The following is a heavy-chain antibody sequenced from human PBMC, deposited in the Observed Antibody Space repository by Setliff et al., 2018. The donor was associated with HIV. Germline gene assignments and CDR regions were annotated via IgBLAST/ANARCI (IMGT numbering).Heavy chain of an antibody. V-gene: IGHV1-46*01. CDR1: GYTFTSYY. CDR3: ARDLGYCSTTSCYSGGVLDY. J-gene: IGHJ4*02. CDR2: INPSGGST. Sequence: ASVKVSCKASGYTFTSYYMHWVRQAPGQGLEWMGIINPSGGSTSYAQKFQGRVTMTRDTSISTAYMELSRLRSEDTAVYYCARDLGYCSTTSCYSGGVLDYWGQGTLVTVSS. D-gene: IGHD2-2*01.